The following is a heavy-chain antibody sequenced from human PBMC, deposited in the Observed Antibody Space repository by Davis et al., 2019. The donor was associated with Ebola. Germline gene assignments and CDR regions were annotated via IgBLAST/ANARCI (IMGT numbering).Heavy chain of an antibody. V-gene: IGHV3-73*01. CDR1: GFTFSGSA. J-gene: IGHJ4*02. CDR2: IRSKANSYAT. D-gene: IGHD4-17*01. CDR3: TSQTTVTDY. Sequence: GESLKTSCAASGFTFSGSAMHWVRQASGKGLEWVGRIRSKANSYATAYAASVKGRFTIPRDDSKNTAYLQMNSLKTEDTAVYYCTSQTTVTDYWGQGTLVTVSS.